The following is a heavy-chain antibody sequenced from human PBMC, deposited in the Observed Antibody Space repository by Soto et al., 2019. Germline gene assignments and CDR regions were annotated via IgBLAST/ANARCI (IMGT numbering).Heavy chain of an antibody. CDR3: ARSPLSYDYVRQTWREVGDSFDV. CDR2: LIHGGST. V-gene: IGHV4-34*02. CDR1: NSSLGAFH. D-gene: IGHD3-10*02. J-gene: IGHJ3*01. Sequence: QVHLEQWGAGLLKPSETLSLTCAIYNSSLGAFHWTWIRQPPGKGLEWIGELIHGGSTNYNPSLKSRVTFSLDTSKSQYSLHVMSVTAADTAVYYCARSPLSYDYVRQTWREVGDSFDVWCRGTSVTVSS.